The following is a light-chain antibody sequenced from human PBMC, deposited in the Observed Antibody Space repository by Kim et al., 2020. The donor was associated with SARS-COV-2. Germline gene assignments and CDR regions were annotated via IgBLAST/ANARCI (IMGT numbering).Light chain of an antibody. J-gene: IGLJ1*01. CDR2: SNN. V-gene: IGLV1-44*01. Sequence: QRVTISCSGSSSNIGSNTVSWYQQLPGTAPKLLIYSNNQRPSGVPDRFSGSKSGTSASLAISGLQSEDEADYYCAAWDDSLNAFYVFGTGTKSPS. CDR1: SSNIGSNT. CDR3: AAWDDSLNAFYV.